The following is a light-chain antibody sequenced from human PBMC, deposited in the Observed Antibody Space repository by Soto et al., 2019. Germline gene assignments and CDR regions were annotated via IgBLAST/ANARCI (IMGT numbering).Light chain of an antibody. CDR3: QHYGGSPLYT. CDR1: QSISSSH. V-gene: IGKV3-20*01. J-gene: IGKJ2*01. Sequence: EIVLTQSPGTLSLSPGERATLSCRASQSISSSHLAWYQQKPVQAPRLLIYDISRRATGIPDRFSGSASGTDFPLTVSRLEPEDFAGYFCQHYGGSPLYTVGQGPKQDLK. CDR2: DIS.